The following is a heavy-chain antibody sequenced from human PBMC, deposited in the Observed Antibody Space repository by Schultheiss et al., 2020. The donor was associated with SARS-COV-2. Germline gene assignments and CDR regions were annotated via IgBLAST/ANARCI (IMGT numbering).Heavy chain of an antibody. CDR2: ISSSSSYI. CDR3: ARDRDGGIQLWFGYYYYGMDV. V-gene: IGHV3-21*01. D-gene: IGHD5-18*01. CDR1: GFTFSSYS. Sequence: GESLKISCAASGFTFSSYSMNWVRQAPGKGLEWVSSISSSSSYIYYADSVKGRFTISRDNAKNLLYLQMNSLRAEDTAVYYCARDRDGGIQLWFGYYYYGMDVWGQGTTVTVSS. J-gene: IGHJ6*02.